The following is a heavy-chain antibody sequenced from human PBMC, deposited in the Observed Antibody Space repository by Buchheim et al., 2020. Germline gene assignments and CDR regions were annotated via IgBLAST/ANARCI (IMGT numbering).Heavy chain of an antibody. J-gene: IGHJ6*02. Sequence: QVQLQQWGAGLLKPSETLSLTCAVYGRSFSGYYWSWIRQPPGKGLEWIGEINHSGSTNYNPSLKSRVTIPVDTSKNQFSLKLSSVTAADTAVYCCARGRIRRYGMDVWGQGTT. CDR2: INHSGST. V-gene: IGHV4-34*01. CDR1: GRSFSGYY. CDR3: ARGRIRRYGMDV. D-gene: IGHD3-10*01.